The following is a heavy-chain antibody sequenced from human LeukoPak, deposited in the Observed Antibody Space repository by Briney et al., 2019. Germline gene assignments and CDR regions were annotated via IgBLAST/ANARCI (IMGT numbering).Heavy chain of an antibody. J-gene: IGHJ4*02. CDR3: ARQTAYSSGWTFDY. V-gene: IGHV6-1*01. CDR1: EDSVSSNSAA. D-gene: IGHD6-19*01. Sequence: SQTLSLTCAISEDSVSSNSAAWTWIRQSPSRGLEWLGRTYFTSTWSNNYTLSVRSRISINPDTSKNQFSLQLNSVTPEDTAIYYCARQTAYSSGWTFDYWGQGTLVTVSS. CDR2: TYFTSTWSN.